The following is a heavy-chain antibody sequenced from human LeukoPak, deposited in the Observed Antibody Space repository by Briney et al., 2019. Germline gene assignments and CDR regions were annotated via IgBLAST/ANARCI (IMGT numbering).Heavy chain of an antibody. CDR1: GFTFSSYS. J-gene: IGHJ4*02. D-gene: IGHD1-26*01. V-gene: IGHV3-21*01. CDR2: ISSSSSYI. Sequence: PGGSLRLSCAASGFTFSSYSMNWVRQAPGKGLEWVSSISSSSSYIYYADSVQGRFTISRDNAKNSLYLQMNSLRAEDTAVYYCARGRRGSQFDYWGQGTLVTVSS. CDR3: ARGRRGSQFDY.